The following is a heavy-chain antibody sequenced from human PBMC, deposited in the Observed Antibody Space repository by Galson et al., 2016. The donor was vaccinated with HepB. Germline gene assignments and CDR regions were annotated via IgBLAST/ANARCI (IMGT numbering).Heavy chain of an antibody. J-gene: IGHJ4*02. V-gene: IGHV1-69*13. CDR2: IIPMLRTP. CDR3: ARGDRFTYGWGGIY. D-gene: IGHD5-18*01. CDR1: GGSFSTYA. Sequence: SVKVSCKAPGGSFSTYAISWVRQAPGQGLEWMGGIIPMLRTPNYAQKFQGRLTITADESTSTVYMDLNSLRSEDTAVHYCARGDRFTYGWGGIYWGQGTLVTVSS.